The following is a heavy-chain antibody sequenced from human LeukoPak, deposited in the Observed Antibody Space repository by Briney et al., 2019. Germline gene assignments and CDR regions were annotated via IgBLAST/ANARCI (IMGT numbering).Heavy chain of an antibody. CDR2: IYSGGDT. Sequence: GGSLRLSRAASGFTVSSNYMSWVRQAPGKGLEWVSVIYSGGDTYYADAVKGRFTISRDNSKNTLYLQMNSLRAEDTAVYYCARDRYSSSWDPYYYYYMDVWGKGTTVTASS. CDR3: ARDRYSSSWDPYYYYYMDV. V-gene: IGHV3-53*01. D-gene: IGHD6-13*01. CDR1: GFTVSSNY. J-gene: IGHJ6*03.